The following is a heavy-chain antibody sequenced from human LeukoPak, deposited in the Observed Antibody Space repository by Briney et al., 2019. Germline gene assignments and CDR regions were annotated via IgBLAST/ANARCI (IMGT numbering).Heavy chain of an antibody. Sequence: GGSLRLSCAASGFTFSSYGMHWVRQAPGKGLEWMAVIWYDGSNKYYADSVKGRFTISRDNSKNTLYLQMNSLRAEDTAVYYCASGGYYYDSSGYYLPFDYWGQGTLVTVSS. V-gene: IGHV3-33*01. J-gene: IGHJ4*02. CDR2: IWYDGSNK. CDR3: ASGGYYYDSSGYYLPFDY. CDR1: GFTFSSYG. D-gene: IGHD3-22*01.